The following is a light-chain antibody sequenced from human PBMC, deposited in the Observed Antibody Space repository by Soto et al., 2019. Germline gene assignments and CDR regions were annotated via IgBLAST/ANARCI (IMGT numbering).Light chain of an antibody. Sequence: ITCRASQNINNWIAWYQQKPGKAPKFLIYDASTLESGVPSRFSGSGFGTEFSLTISSLQPDDFGSYYCQHMRTFGQGTKVDIK. J-gene: IGKJ1*01. CDR3: QHMRT. V-gene: IGKV1-5*01. CDR1: QNINNW. CDR2: DAS.